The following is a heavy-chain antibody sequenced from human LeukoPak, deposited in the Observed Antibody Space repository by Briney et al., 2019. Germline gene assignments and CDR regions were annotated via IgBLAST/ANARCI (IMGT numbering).Heavy chain of an antibody. CDR2: ISGSGGST. CDR1: GFTFSSYG. D-gene: IGHD3-9*01. Sequence: GGSLRLSCAASGFTFSSYGMHWVRQAPGKGLEWVSAISGSGGSTYYADSVKGRFTISRDNSKNTLYLQMNSLRAEDTAVYYCAGADILTGYYTLRYWGQGTLVTVSS. CDR3: AGADILTGYYTLRY. J-gene: IGHJ4*02. V-gene: IGHV3-23*01.